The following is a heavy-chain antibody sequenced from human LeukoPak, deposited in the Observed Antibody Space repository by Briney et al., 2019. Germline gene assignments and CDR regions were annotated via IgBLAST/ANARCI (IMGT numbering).Heavy chain of an antibody. Sequence: ASVKVSCKASGYTFTSYAIHWVRQAPGQRLEWMGWMNAGNGNTKYSQKFQGRVIMTTDTSTSTAYMELMSLRSDDTAVYYCARDLDCSGYYRSDALDIWDQGTVVTVSS. V-gene: IGHV1-3*01. CDR1: GYTFTSYA. CDR2: MNAGNGNT. D-gene: IGHD3-22*01. J-gene: IGHJ3*02. CDR3: ARDLDCSGYYRSDALDI.